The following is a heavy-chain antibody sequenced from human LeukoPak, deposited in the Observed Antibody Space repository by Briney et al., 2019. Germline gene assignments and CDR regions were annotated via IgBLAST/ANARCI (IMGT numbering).Heavy chain of an antibody. CDR2: INTNGDHT. V-gene: IGHV3-64D*09. CDR1: GFTFSTNA. CDR3: VKDLRGGGYYTSLEY. Sequence: GGSLRLSCSAAGFTFSTNAMHWVGQAPGKGRERVSTINTNGDHTSSADSVKDRFTIARDNSKGTLYLQMRSLRAEDTAVYYCVKDLRGGGYYTSLEYWRQGALVTVSS. J-gene: IGHJ4*02. D-gene: IGHD3-10*01.